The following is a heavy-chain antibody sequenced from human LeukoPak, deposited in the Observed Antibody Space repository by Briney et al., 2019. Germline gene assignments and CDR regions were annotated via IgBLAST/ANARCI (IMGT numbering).Heavy chain of an antibody. J-gene: IGHJ4*01. D-gene: IGHD2-21*02. V-gene: IGHV3-21*01. CDR2: IAGRSGYI. CDR3: ARDRGAYCGGDCYLGFDY. CDR1: GCTFSSYT. Sequence: GGSLRLSCAPSGCTFSSYTLNWVRQAPGKGLEWVSPIAGRSGYISCADSVKGRFTICRDNAKKSLYLQMYSLTAEDTAVYYWARDRGAYCGGDCYLGFDYWGRGTLVTVSS.